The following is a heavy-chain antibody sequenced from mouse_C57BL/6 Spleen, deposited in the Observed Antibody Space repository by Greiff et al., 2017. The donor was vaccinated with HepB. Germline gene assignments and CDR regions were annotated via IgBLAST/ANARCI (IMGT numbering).Heavy chain of an antibody. CDR3: ATLLSKGYYFDY. J-gene: IGHJ2*01. CDR2: IYPRSGNT. CDR1: GYTFTSYG. D-gene: IGHD2-10*01. Sequence: QVQLQQSGAELARPGASVKLSCKASGYTFTSYGISWVKQRTGQGLEWIGEIYPRSGNTYYNEKFKGKATLTADKYSSTAYMELRSLTSEDSAVYFCATLLSKGYYFDYWGQGTTLTVSS. V-gene: IGHV1-81*01.